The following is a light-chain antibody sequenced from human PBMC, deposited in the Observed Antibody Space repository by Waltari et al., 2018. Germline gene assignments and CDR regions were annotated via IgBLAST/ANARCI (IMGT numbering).Light chain of an antibody. J-gene: IGLJ3*02. CDR1: KLGDKY. CDR2: QDN. CDR3: QAWDTTTAV. Sequence: SYELTQPPSLSVSPGQPASITCSGEKLGDKYACWYQQKPGQSPVLVIYQDNKRPSGIPERFSGSNSGDTATLTISGTQAMDEADYYCQAWDTTTAVFGGGTKLTVL. V-gene: IGLV3-1*01.